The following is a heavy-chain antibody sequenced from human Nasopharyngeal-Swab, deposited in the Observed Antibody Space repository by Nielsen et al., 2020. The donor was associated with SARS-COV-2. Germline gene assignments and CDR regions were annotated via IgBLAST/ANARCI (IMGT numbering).Heavy chain of an antibody. CDR2: IRYDGSNK. CDR3: VRLSIATAGVDY. D-gene: IGHD6-13*01. J-gene: IGHJ4*02. CDR1: GLTFSSYG. V-gene: IGHV3-30*02. Sequence: GESLKISCAASGLTFSSYGMHWVRQAPGKGLEWVAFIRYDGSNKYYADSVKGRFTISRDNSKNTLYLQMNSLRAEDTAVFYCVRLSIATAGVDYWGQGTLVTVSS.